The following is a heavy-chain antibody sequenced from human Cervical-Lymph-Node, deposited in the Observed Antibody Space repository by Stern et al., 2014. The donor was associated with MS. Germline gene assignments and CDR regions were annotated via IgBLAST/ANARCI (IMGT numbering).Heavy chain of an antibody. Sequence: QLVESGPRLVTPSETLSLTCTVSGGSINNNAYYWGWIRQPPGKGLEWLGSVLYRGNTSYNPPLKSRATVSLDTSKIQFSLKLMSVTAADTAVYYCAKIHRAFANQGHWGQGVLVTVSS. CDR3: AKIHRAFANQGH. V-gene: IGHV4-39*01. D-gene: IGHD3-16*01. J-gene: IGHJ1*01. CDR2: VLYRGNT. CDR1: GGSINNNAYY.